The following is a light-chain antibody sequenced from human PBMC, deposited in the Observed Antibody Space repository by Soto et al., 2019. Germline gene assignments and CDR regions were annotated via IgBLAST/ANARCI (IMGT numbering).Light chain of an antibody. CDR3: QQYNNWRT. Sequence: EKVMTQSPATLSVSPGERATLSCRASQTVSSNLAWYQQQPGQAPRLLIHGVSTRATGIPARFSGGGSGTEFTLTISSLQSEDSAIYYCQQYNNWRTFGQGTKVEIK. CDR2: GVS. J-gene: IGKJ1*01. CDR1: QTVSSN. V-gene: IGKV3-15*01.